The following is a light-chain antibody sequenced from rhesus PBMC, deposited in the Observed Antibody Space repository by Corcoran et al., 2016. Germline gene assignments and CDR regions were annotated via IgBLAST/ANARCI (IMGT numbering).Light chain of an antibody. Sequence: DIQMTQSPSSLSASVGDTVTITCRASQGISSWLAWYQKKPGKAPKLQIYKASSLQRGFPSRFSGSGSGTDFTLTISSLQSEDFATYYCQQYSSRPYSFGQGTKVEIK. V-gene: IGKV1-22*01. CDR2: KAS. CDR3: QQYSSRPYS. J-gene: IGKJ2*01. CDR1: QGISSW.